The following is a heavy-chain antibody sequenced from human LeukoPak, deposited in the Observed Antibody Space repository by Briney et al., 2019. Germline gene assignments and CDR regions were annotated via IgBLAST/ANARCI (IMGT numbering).Heavy chain of an antibody. D-gene: IGHD3-16*02. J-gene: IGHJ4*02. CDR1: GFTFSSYW. Sequence: GSLRLSCAASGFTFSSYWMSWVRQAPGKGLEWIGRIYTSGSTNYNPSLKSRVTMSVDTSKNQFSLKLCSVTAADTAVYYCARELRLGELSWGQGTLVTVSS. V-gene: IGHV4-4*07. CDR3: ARELRLGELS. CDR2: IYTSGST.